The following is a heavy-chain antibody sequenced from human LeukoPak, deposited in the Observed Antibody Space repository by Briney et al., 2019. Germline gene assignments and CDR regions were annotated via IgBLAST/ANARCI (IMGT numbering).Heavy chain of an antibody. D-gene: IGHD3-16*01. Sequence: GRSLRLSCAASGFTFSHYAMHWVRQAPGKGLEWVAVISFDGTNKFYADSVKGRFTISRDNSKNTLYLQMNSLRAEGTAVYYCARDEGSPRLGDWGQGTLVTVSS. V-gene: IGHV3-30*03. CDR3: ARDEGSPRLGD. CDR1: GFTFSHYA. J-gene: IGHJ4*02. CDR2: ISFDGTNK.